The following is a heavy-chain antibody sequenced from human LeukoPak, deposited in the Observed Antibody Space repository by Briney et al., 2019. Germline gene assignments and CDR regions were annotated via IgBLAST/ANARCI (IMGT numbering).Heavy chain of an antibody. CDR3: QVVPAATVGVDY. CDR2: FDPEDGET. Sequence: AASVKVSCKVSGYTLTELSMHWVRQAPGKGLEWVGGFDPEDGETIYAQKFQGRVTMTEDTSTDTAYMELSSLRSEDTAVYYCQVVPAATVGVDYWGQGTLVTVSS. D-gene: IGHD2-2*01. CDR1: GYTLTELS. V-gene: IGHV1-24*01. J-gene: IGHJ4*02.